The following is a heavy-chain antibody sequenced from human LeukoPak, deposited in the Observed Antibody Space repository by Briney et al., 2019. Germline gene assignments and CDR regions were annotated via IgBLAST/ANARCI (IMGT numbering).Heavy chain of an antibody. CDR1: GYTFTSYD. D-gene: IGHD1-26*01. CDR2: MNPNSGNT. V-gene: IGHV1-8*01. CDR3: ARCPPSGSYACVH. J-gene: IGHJ4*02. Sequence: GASVKVSCKASGYTFTSYDINWVRQATGQGLKRMGWMNPNSGNTGYAQKFQGRVTMTRNTSISTAYMELSSLRSEDTAVYYCARCPPSGSYACVHWGQGTLVTVSS.